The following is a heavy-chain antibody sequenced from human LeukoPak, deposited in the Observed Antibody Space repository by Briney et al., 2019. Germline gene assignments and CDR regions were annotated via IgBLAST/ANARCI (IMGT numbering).Heavy chain of an antibody. Sequence: GGSLRLSCAGSGFTFSDYYIVWVRQAPGKGLEWVGRMRNKANRYTTENAASVTGRFTISRDDSKKLVFLQMNSLKIEDTAVYYCTTSPDSGANVFDIWGQGTRVTVSS. CDR3: TTSPDSGANVFDI. CDR2: MRNKANRYTT. CDR1: GFTFSDYY. D-gene: IGHD1-26*01. V-gene: IGHV3-72*01. J-gene: IGHJ3*02.